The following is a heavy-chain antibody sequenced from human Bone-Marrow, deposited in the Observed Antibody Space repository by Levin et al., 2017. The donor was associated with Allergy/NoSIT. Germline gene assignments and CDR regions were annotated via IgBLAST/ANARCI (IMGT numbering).Heavy chain of an antibody. CDR3: ARLEEYRNYFDP. Sequence: KTGGSLRLSCAASGLTFRDYYMSWIRQAPGKGLEWIAYITPTSSYTYYADSVKGRFTISRDNAKNSLYLQMNSLRAEDTAGYYCARLEEYRNYFDPWGQGTLVSVSS. J-gene: IGHJ4*02. V-gene: IGHV3-11*03. CDR2: ITPTSSYT. D-gene: IGHD2/OR15-2a*01. CDR1: GLTFRDYY.